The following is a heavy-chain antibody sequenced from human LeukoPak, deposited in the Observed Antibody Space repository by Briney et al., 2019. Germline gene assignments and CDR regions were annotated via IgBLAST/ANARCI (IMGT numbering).Heavy chain of an antibody. Sequence: GGSLRLSCAASGFTFSGYGMHWVRQAPGKGLEWVAFVRYDSSNKYYADSVKGRFTISRDNAKNSLYLKMNSLRVEDTAVYYCAVALAIAVGGTTPGDYWGQGTLVTVSS. CDR3: AVALAIAVGGTTPGDY. CDR2: VRYDSSNK. D-gene: IGHD6-19*01. J-gene: IGHJ4*02. CDR1: GFTFSGYG. V-gene: IGHV3-30*02.